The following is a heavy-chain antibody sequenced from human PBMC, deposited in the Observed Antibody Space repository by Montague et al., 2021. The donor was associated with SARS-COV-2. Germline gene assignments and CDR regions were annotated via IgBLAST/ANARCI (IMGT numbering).Heavy chain of an antibody. Sequence: CAISGDSVGIKAATWNWDRQSPSIDLDWLGRTYYRSKWYHDYAISLKSRITINPDTSKNQFSLQLSSVAPEDTAVFYCARTTTRMLYPENAFDIWGQGTMVTVSS. D-gene: IGHD2-15*01. CDR1: GDSVGIKAAT. CDR3: ARTTTRMLYPENAFDI. V-gene: IGHV6-1*01. J-gene: IGHJ3*02. CDR2: TYYRSKWYH.